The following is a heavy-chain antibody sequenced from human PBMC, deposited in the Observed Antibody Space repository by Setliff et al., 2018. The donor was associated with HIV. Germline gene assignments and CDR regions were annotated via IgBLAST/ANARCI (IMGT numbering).Heavy chain of an antibody. Sequence: GGSLRLSCAVSGFTFSHYAMHWVRQSPGKGLECVALIYYDGSSQYYADSVRGRFTISRDNSKNTLYLQMNSLRAEDTAVYYCAKNLYRSGWSPLDYWGQGTLVTVSS. V-gene: IGHV3-30*02. J-gene: IGHJ4*02. CDR1: GFTFSHYA. CDR2: IYYDGSSQ. D-gene: IGHD6-13*01. CDR3: AKNLYRSGWSPLDY.